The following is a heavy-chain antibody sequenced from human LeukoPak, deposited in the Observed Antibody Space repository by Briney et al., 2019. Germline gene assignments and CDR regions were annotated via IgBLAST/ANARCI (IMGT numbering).Heavy chain of an antibody. Sequence: SETLSLTCAVYGGSFSGYYWSWIRQPPGKGLEWIGEINHSGSTNYNPSLKSRVTISVDTSKNQFSLKLSSVTAADTAVYYCARERFLDNWFDPWGQGTLVTASS. D-gene: IGHD3-3*01. CDR2: INHSGST. V-gene: IGHV4-34*01. CDR1: GGSFSGYY. J-gene: IGHJ5*02. CDR3: ARERFLDNWFDP.